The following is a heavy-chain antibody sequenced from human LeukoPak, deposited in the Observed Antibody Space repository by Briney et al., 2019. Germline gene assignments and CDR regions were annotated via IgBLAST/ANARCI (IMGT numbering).Heavy chain of an antibody. CDR2: IYHSGST. CDR3: ARVRGYYDILTLFDY. V-gene: IGHV4-39*07. D-gene: IGHD3-9*01. CDR1: GGSISSGGYS. Sequence: SETLSLTCAVSGGSISSGGYSWSWIRQPPGKGLEWIGSIYHSGSTYYNPSLKSRVTISVDTSKNQFSLKLSSVTAADTAVYYCARVRGYYDILTLFDYWGQGTLVTVSS. J-gene: IGHJ4*02.